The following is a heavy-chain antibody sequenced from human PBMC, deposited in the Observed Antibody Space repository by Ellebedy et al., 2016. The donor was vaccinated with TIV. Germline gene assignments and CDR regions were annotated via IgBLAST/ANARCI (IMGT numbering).Heavy chain of an antibody. J-gene: IGHJ4*02. CDR1: GDTFSSHS. D-gene: IGHD2-21*02. Sequence: AASVKVSCKASGDTFSSHSISWVRQAPGQGLEWVGRISPMIGIANYAQTFQGSVTITADKSTSTSYLELTSLRSHDSAIFYCVRDSEAYGRDSTPPLDYWGQGTLLAVSA. CDR3: VRDSEAYGRDSTPPLDY. V-gene: IGHV1-69*04. CDR2: ISPMIGIA.